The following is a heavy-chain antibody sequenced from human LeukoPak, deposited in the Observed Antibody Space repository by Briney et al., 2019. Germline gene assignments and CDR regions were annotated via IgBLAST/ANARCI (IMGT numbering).Heavy chain of an antibody. CDR2: INSDGSST. D-gene: IGHD1-14*01. Sequence: GGSLRLSCAASGFTFSSYWLHWVRQAPGKGLVWVSRINSDGSSTSYADSVKGRFIISRDNAKNSLYLQMNSLRAEDTAVYYCARFSGTNLFPHWGQGTLVTVSS. J-gene: IGHJ4*02. V-gene: IGHV3-74*01. CDR1: GFTFSSYW. CDR3: ARFSGTNLFPH.